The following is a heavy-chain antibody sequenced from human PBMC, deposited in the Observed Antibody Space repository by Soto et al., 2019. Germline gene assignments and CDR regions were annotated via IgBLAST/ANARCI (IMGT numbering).Heavy chain of an antibody. D-gene: IGHD3-16*02. Sequence: GGSLRLSCAASGFTFSSYWMSWVRQAPGKGLEWVANIKQDGGEKYYVDSVKGRFTTSRDNSKNTLYLQMNSLRAEDTAVYYCAKGSRNPPMITFGGVIVNHWFDPWGQGTLVTVSS. CDR3: AKGSRNPPMITFGGVIVNHWFDP. CDR1: GFTFSSYW. CDR2: IKQDGGEK. V-gene: IGHV3-7*03. J-gene: IGHJ5*02.